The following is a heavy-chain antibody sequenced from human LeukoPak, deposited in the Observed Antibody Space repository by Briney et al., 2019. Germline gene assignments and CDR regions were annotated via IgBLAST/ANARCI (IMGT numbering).Heavy chain of an antibody. D-gene: IGHD4-11*01. CDR2: IYYSGST. CDR3: ALRARCMTSGDFDI. CDR1: GGSIGSSY. V-gene: IGHV4-59*01. Sequence: PSETLSLTWTVAGGSIGSSYWRAIRQPPGKGLEWIGYIYYSGSTNYNPSLKSRVTISVDTTKNQFSLTLSSVPAADAPVDYCALRARCMTSGDFDIWGQGTMVTVSS. J-gene: IGHJ3*02.